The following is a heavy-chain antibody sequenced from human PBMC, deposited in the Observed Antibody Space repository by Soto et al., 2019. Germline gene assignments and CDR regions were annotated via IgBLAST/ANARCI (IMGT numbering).Heavy chain of an antibody. Sequence: SETLSLTCTVSGGSISSGDYYWSWIRQPPGEGLEWIGYIYYSGSTYYNPSLKSRVTISVDTSKNQFSLKLSSVTAADTAVYYCARDNILGILYGGMDVWGQGTTVTVSS. CDR1: GGSISSGDYY. D-gene: IGHD3-3*01. CDR3: ARDNILGILYGGMDV. V-gene: IGHV4-30-4*01. CDR2: IYYSGST. J-gene: IGHJ6*02.